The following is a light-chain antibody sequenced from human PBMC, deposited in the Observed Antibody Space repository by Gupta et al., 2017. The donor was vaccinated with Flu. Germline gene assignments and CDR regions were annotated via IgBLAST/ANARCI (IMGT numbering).Light chain of an antibody. CDR2: EDN. CDR3: QSFYVSTRFWV. J-gene: IGLJ3*02. Sequence: NFWLTQPHSESEPPGETVTISCARSSGSIGSNYVQWFQQRPGSAPTTVMYEDNQKPSGVPDRFSGSTDSSSNSASLIIAGLKTEQEADYYCQSFYVSTRFWVFGGGTKLTVL. V-gene: IGLV6-57*03. CDR1: SGSIGSNY.